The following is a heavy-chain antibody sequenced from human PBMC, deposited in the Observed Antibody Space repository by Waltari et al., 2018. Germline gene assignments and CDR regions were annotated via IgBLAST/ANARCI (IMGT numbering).Heavy chain of an antibody. CDR3: AKDNWLSTRYFDY. Sequence: EVQLVESGGGLVQPGRSLRLSCAASGFTFADYAMHWVRQAPGKGLEWVSGISWNSGSIGYADSVKGRFTISRDNAKNSLYLQMNSLRAEDTALYYCAKDNWLSTRYFDYWGQGTLVTVSS. J-gene: IGHJ4*02. D-gene: IGHD3-9*01. CDR2: ISWNSGSI. CDR1: GFTFADYA. V-gene: IGHV3-9*01.